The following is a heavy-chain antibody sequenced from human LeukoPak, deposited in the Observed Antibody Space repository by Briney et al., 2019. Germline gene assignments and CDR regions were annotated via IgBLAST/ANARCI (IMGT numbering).Heavy chain of an antibody. CDR2: ISYDGSNE. CDR3: AKDQEWELLN. CDR1: GFTFSSYG. Sequence: GGSLRLSCAASGFTFSSYGMHWVRQAPGKGLEWVAVISYDGSNEYYADSVKGRFTISRDNSKNTLYLQMNSLRAEDTAVYYCAKDQEWELLNWGQGTLVTVSS. V-gene: IGHV3-30*18. J-gene: IGHJ4*02. D-gene: IGHD1-26*01.